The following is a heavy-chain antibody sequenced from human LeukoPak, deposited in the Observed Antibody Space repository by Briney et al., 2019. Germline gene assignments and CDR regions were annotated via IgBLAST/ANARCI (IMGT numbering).Heavy chain of an antibody. V-gene: IGHV1-24*01. Sequence: ASVKVSCKVSGYTLTELSMHWVRQAPGKGLEWMGGFDPEDGETTYAQKFQGRVTMTEDTSTDTAYMELSSLRSEDTAVYYCATRTITVVRGAIDYWGQGTLVTVSS. J-gene: IGHJ4*02. CDR3: ATRTITVVRGAIDY. CDR2: FDPEDGET. D-gene: IGHD3-10*01. CDR1: GYTLTELS.